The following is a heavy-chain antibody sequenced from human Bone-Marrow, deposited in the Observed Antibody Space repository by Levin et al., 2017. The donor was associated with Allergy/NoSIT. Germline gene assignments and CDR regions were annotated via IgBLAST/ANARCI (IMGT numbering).Heavy chain of an antibody. Sequence: PGGSLRLSCAASGLTFNNYAMSWVRQAPGKRPEWLTSISGTGVSTYYGDSAAGRFTISRDNSQNTLYLQMNGLRAEDTAVYHCAKGRILEWPHIYYFDSWGQGALVTVSS. V-gene: IGHV3-23*01. CDR3: AKGRILEWPHIYYFDS. J-gene: IGHJ4*02. CDR2: ISGTGVST. CDR1: GLTFNNYA. D-gene: IGHD3-3*01.